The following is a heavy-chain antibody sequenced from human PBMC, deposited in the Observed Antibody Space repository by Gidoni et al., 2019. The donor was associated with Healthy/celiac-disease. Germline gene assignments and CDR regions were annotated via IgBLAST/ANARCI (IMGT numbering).Heavy chain of an antibody. V-gene: IGHV4-39*01. J-gene: IGHJ4*02. D-gene: IGHD3-22*01. CDR2: ST. CDR3: ARQGLNYYDSSGYQTEIDY. Sequence: STYYNPSLKSRVTISVDTSKIQFSLKLSSVTAADTAVYYCARQGLNYYDSSGYQTEIDYWGQGTLVTVSS.